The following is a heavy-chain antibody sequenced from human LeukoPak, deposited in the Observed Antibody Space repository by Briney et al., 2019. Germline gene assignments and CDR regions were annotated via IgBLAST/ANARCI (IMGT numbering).Heavy chain of an antibody. CDR1: GFTFDDYA. J-gene: IGHJ3*02. V-gene: IGHV3-20*04. Sequence: GGSLRLSCAASGFTFDDYAMHWVRQAPGKGLEWVSDINWNGGSTGYADSVKGRFTISRDNAKNSLYLQMNSLRDEDTALYYCARTEWELGPYAFDIWGQGTMVTVSS. D-gene: IGHD7-27*01. CDR3: ARTEWELGPYAFDI. CDR2: INWNGGST.